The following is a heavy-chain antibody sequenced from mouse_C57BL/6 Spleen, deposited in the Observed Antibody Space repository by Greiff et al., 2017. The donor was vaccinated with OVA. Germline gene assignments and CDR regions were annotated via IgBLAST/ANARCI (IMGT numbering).Heavy chain of an antibody. CDR1: GFTFSSYG. D-gene: IGHD4-1*01. V-gene: IGHV5-6*01. Sequence: EVKLMESGGDLVKPGGSLKLSCAASGFTFSSYGMSWVRQTPDKRLEWVATISSGGSYTYYPDSVKGRFTISRDNAKNTLYLQMSSLKSEDTAMYYCARPTGSYFDYWGQGTTLTVSS. CDR3: ARPTGSYFDY. CDR2: ISSGGSYT. J-gene: IGHJ2*01.